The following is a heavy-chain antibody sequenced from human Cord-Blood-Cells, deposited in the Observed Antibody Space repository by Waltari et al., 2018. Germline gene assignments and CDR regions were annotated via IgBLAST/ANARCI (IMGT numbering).Heavy chain of an antibody. Sequence: EVQLVESGGGLVKPGGSLRLSCAASGFTFSNAWMSWVRQAPGQGLAWVGRIKSKTDGGTTDYAAPVKGRFTISRDDSKNTLYLQMNSLKTEDTAVYYCTTAVPLRYYDYVWGSYRYIDYWGQGTLVTVSS. CDR3: TTAVPLRYYDYVWGSYRYIDY. D-gene: IGHD3-16*02. CDR1: GFTFSNAW. V-gene: IGHV3-15*01. CDR2: IKSKTDGGTT. J-gene: IGHJ4*02.